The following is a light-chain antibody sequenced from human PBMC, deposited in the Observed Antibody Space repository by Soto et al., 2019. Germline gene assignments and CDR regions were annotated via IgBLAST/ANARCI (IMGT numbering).Light chain of an antibody. CDR3: QQRSDWPWT. CDR1: ESVTDY. CDR2: DVS. V-gene: IGKV3-11*01. Sequence: IVLTQSPATLSLSPGEIGTLSCRASESVTDYLAWYQQKPGQAPRLLVYDVSYRAAGIPTRFSGGGSGTDFTLTISNVETEDFAVYYCQQRSDWPWTFGQGTKVDIK. J-gene: IGKJ1*01.